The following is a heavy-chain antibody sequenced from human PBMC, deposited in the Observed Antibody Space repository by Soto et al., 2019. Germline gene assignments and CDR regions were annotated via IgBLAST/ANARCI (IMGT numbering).Heavy chain of an antibody. CDR2: IIPIFGTA. V-gene: IGHV1-69*13. Sequence: GASVQVSCQACGGTFRSYAINWVRQAPGQGLEWMGGIIPIFGTANYAQKFQGRVTITADESTSTAYMELSSLRSEDTAVYYCAREWAVAANYYYDGMDVWGQGTTVTVSS. CDR3: AREWAVAANYYYDGMDV. J-gene: IGHJ6*02. D-gene: IGHD6-19*01. CDR1: GGTFRSYA.